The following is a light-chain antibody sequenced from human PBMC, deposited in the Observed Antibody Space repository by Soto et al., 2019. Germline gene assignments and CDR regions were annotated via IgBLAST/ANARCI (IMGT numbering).Light chain of an antibody. CDR2: KAS. V-gene: IGKV1-5*03. CDR3: QRYNSYSDA. Sequence: DIQMTQSPSTLSGSVGDRVTITCRASQTISSWLAWYQQKPGKAPKLLIYKASTLKSGVPSRFSGSVSGTEFTLTISSLQPDDFAPYYCQRYNSYSDAFGQGTKVELK. CDR1: QTISSW. J-gene: IGKJ1*01.